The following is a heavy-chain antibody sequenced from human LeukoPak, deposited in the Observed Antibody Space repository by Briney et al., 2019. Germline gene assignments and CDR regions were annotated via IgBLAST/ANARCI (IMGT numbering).Heavy chain of an antibody. J-gene: IGHJ3*02. V-gene: IGHV4-34*01. D-gene: IGHD3-9*01. CDR2: INHSGST. Sequence: SETLSLTCAVYGGSFSGYYWSWIRQPPGKGLEWIGEINHSGSTNYNPSLKSRVTISVDTSKNQFSQKLSSVTAADTAVYYCHETGSSAFDIWGQGTMVTVSS. CDR3: HETGSSAFDI. CDR1: GGSFSGYY.